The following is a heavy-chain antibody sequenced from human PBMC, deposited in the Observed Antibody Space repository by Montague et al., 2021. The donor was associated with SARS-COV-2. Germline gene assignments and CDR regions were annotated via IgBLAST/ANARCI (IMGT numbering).Heavy chain of an antibody. D-gene: IGHD3-16*01. CDR3: ARDSFEAPLFFDY. J-gene: IGHJ4*02. V-gene: IGHV4-59*01. CDR2: FYYSLNT. Sequence: SETLSLTCTVSGGSISTYYWNWIRQSPEKGLEWLGYFYYSLNTNYNPSLKGRLTISVDTSENQVSLNLRSVTAADTAVYYCARDSFEAPLFFDYWGQGILVTVSS. CDR1: GGSISTYY.